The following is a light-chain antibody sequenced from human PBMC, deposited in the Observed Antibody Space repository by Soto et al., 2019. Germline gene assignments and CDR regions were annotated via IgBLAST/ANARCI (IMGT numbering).Light chain of an antibody. J-gene: IGLJ3*02. CDR1: SSDVGDYNY. CDR3: CSFAGSYTFWV. V-gene: IGLV2-11*01. Sequence: QSVLTQPRSVSGSPGQSVTISCTGTSSDVGDYNYVSWYQQYPGKAPKLVIYDVSKRPSGVPDRFSGSKSGNTASLTISGLQAEDEGDYYRCSFAGSYTFWVFGGGPKLTVL. CDR2: DVS.